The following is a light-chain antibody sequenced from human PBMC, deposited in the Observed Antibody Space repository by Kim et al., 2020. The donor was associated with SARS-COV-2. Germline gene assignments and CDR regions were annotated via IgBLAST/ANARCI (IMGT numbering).Light chain of an antibody. Sequence: EIVMTQSPATLSVSPGEGATLSCRASQSVSSKLAWYQQKPGQAPRLLMYDASTRATGIPARFSGSGSGTEFTLIISSLQSEDFAVYYCQQYNNWPYTFGQGTKLEIK. J-gene: IGKJ2*01. CDR2: DAS. V-gene: IGKV3-15*01. CDR3: QQYNNWPYT. CDR1: QSVSSK.